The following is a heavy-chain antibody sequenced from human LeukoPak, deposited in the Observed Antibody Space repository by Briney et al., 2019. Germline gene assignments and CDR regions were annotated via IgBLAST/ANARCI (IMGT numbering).Heavy chain of an antibody. CDR1: GYTFTGYY. D-gene: IGHD3-22*01. J-gene: IGHJ4*02. Sequence: ASVKVSCKASGYTFTGYYMHWVRQATGQGLEWMGWMNPNSGNTGYAQKFQGRVTMTRNTSISTAYMELSSLRSEDTAVYYCARHYDAFDYWGQGTLVTVSS. CDR3: ARHYDAFDY. V-gene: IGHV1-8*02. CDR2: MNPNSGNT.